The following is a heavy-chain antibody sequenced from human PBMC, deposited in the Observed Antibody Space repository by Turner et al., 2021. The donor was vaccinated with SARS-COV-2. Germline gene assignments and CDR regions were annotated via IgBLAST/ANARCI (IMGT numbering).Heavy chain of an antibody. CDR1: GGSISSYY. CDR3: ARDRVQLGPVGMDV. V-gene: IGHV4-4*07. D-gene: IGHD6-6*01. CDR2: IYTSGST. Sequence: QVPLQESGPGLVKPSETLSLTCPVSGGSISSYYWGWIRQPAGKGLEWIGRIYTSGSTNYNPTLKSRVTMSVDTSKNQFSLKLSSVTAADTAVYYCARDRVQLGPVGMDVWGQGTTVTVSS. J-gene: IGHJ6*02.